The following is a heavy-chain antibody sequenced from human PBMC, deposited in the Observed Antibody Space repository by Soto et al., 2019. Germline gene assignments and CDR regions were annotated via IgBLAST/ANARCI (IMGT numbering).Heavy chain of an antibody. CDR3: ASTGYSSGWWTLIDY. Sequence: PSETLSLTCAVYGGSFSGHYWSWIRQPPGKGLEWIGEINHSGSTNYNPSLKSRVTISVDTSKNQFSLKLSSVTAADTAVYYCASTGYSSGWWTLIDYWGQGTLVTVSS. J-gene: IGHJ4*02. D-gene: IGHD6-19*01. CDR2: INHSGST. V-gene: IGHV4-34*01. CDR1: GGSFSGHY.